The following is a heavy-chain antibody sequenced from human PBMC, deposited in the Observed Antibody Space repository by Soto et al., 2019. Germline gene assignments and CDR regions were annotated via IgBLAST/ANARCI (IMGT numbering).Heavy chain of an antibody. J-gene: IGHJ4*02. CDR3: ARRAPGPEITMVREPYYFDY. CDR2: IYYSGST. Sequence: QVQLQESGPGLVKPSQTLSLTCTVSGGSISSGGYYWSWIRQHPGKGLEWIGYIYYSGSTYYNPSLKSRVTISVDTSKNQFSLKLSSVTAADTAVYYCARRAPGPEITMVREPYYFDYWGQGTLVTVSS. CDR1: GGSISSGGYY. V-gene: IGHV4-31*03. D-gene: IGHD3-10*01.